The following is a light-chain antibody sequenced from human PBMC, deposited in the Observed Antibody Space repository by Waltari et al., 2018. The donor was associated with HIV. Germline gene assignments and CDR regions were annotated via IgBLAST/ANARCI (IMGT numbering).Light chain of an antibody. CDR1: SSDVGGFDY. CDR3: SSYADTNNVL. J-gene: IGLJ3*02. Sequence: QSALTQPPSASGSPGQSVTLSCTGTSSDVGGFDYVSWYQQHPAKAPKLLICAVNRRASGVPGRLARSKSGNTAFLTVSGLQTEDEADYFCSSYADTNNVLFGGGTKLTVL. V-gene: IGLV2-8*01. CDR2: AVN.